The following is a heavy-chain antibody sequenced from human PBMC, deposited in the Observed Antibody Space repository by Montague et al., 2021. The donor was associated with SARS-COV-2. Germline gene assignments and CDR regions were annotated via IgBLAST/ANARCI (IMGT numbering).Heavy chain of an antibody. CDR1: GFTFSSYE. Sequence: SLRLSCAASGFTFSSYEMNWVRQAPGKGLEWVSYISSSGSTIYYADSVKGRFTISRDNAKNSLYLQMNSLRAEDTAVYYCATHSSGWYGWGFDYWGQGTLVTVSS. D-gene: IGHD6-19*01. CDR3: ATHSSGWYGWGFDY. CDR2: ISSSGSTI. J-gene: IGHJ4*02. V-gene: IGHV3-48*03.